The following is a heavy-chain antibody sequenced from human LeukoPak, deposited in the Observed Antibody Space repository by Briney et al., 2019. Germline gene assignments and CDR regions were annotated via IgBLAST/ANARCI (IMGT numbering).Heavy chain of an antibody. Sequence: SETLSLTCTVSGGSISSYYWSWIRQPPGKGLEWIGYIYHSGNTYYNPSLKSRVTISVDRSKNQFSLKLTSVTAADTAVYYCSLGGGTLVDYWGQGTLVTVSS. CDR2: IYHSGNT. CDR1: GGSISSYY. V-gene: IGHV4-59*04. D-gene: IGHD2-15*01. CDR3: SLGGGTLVDY. J-gene: IGHJ4*02.